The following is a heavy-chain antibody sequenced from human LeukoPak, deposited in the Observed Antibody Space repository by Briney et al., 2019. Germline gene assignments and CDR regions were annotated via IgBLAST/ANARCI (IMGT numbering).Heavy chain of an antibody. CDR2: ISGSGGST. CDR3: AKDRAYYYDGSGYFLLDY. Sequence: GGSLRLSCAASGFTFSSYGMSWVRQAPGKGLEWVSAISGSGGSTYYADSVKGRFTISRDNSKSTLYLQMNSLRTEDTAVFYCAKDRAYYYDGSGYFLLDYWGQGTLVTVSS. J-gene: IGHJ4*02. CDR1: GFTFSSYG. D-gene: IGHD3-22*01. V-gene: IGHV3-23*01.